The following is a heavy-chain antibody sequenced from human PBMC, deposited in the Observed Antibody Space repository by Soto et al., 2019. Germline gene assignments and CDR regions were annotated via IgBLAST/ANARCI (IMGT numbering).Heavy chain of an antibody. Sequence: PSETLSLTCAVYGGSFSGYYWSWIRQPPGKGLEWIGEINHSGSTNYNPSLKSRVTISVDTSKNQFSLKLSSVTAADTAVYYCARESINQSPFAYWGQGTLVTVSS. J-gene: IGHJ4*02. CDR2: INHSGST. CDR1: GGSFSGYY. CDR3: ARESINQSPFAY. V-gene: IGHV4-34*01.